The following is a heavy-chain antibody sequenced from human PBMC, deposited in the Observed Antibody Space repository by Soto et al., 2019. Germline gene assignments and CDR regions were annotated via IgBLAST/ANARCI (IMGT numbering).Heavy chain of an antibody. J-gene: IGHJ4*02. D-gene: IGHD5-18*01. Sequence: PGGSLRLSCAASGCTFSSYGMHWVRQAPGKGLEWVAVISYDGSNKYYADSVKGRFTISRDNSKNTLYLQMNSLRAEDTAVYYCANNRRIQLWSTLDYWGQGTLVTVSS. CDR3: ANNRRIQLWSTLDY. CDR2: ISYDGSNK. CDR1: GCTFSSYG. V-gene: IGHV3-30*18.